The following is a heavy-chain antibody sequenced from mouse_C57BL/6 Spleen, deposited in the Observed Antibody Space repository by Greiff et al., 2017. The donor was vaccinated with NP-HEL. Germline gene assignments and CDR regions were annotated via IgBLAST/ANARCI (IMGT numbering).Heavy chain of an antibody. CDR1: GYTFTSYW. CDR3: ARGLPGSSYYFDY. J-gene: IGHJ2*01. Sequence: VQLVESGAELAKPGASVKLSCKASGYTFTSYWLHWVKRRPGQGLEWIGYINPSSGYTKYNQKFKDKATLTADKSSSTAYMQLSSLTYEDSAVYYCARGLPGSSYYFDYWGQGTTLTVSS. CDR2: INPSSGYT. D-gene: IGHD1-1*01. V-gene: IGHV1-7*01.